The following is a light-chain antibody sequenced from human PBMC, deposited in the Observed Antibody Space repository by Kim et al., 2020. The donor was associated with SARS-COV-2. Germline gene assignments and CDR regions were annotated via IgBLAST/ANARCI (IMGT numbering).Light chain of an antibody. CDR3: QQYNSYPLT. CDR2: KAS. J-gene: IGKJ4*01. CDR1: QLISGW. V-gene: IGKV1-5*03. Sequence: ASVGDRVTITCRASQLISGWLAWYQQKAGKAPNLLIYKASSLASGVPSRFSGSGSGTEFTLTISSLQPDDFGFYYCQQYNSYPLTFGGGTKVDIK.